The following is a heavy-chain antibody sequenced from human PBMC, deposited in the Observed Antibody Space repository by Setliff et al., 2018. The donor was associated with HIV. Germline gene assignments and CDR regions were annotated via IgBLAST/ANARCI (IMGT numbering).Heavy chain of an antibody. CDR1: GDTFTNYD. Sequence: ASVKVSCKPSGDTFTNYDIHWMRRATGQGLEWMGWMNPNSGVSGYAQNFQGRVTMTRDTSTNTVYMELSSLTSEDTAVYYCARGGEGLANWGQGTLVTVSS. CDR3: ARGGEGLAN. CDR2: MNPNSGVS. D-gene: IGHD3-16*01. V-gene: IGHV1-8*01. J-gene: IGHJ4*02.